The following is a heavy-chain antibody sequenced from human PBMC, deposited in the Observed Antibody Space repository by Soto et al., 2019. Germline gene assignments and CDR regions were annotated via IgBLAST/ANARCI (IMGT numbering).Heavy chain of an antibody. J-gene: IGHJ4*02. CDR2: ISGSGGST. Sequence: GGSLRLSCAASGFTFSSYAMSWVRQAPGKGLEWVSAISGSGGSTYYAVSVKGRFNISRDNSKNTLYLQMNSLRAEDTAVYYCAKDGRKEQRVALRDGFYFDYWGQGTLVTVSS. CDR1: GFTFSSYA. CDR3: AKDGRKEQRVALRDGFYFDY. D-gene: IGHD6-6*01. V-gene: IGHV3-23*01.